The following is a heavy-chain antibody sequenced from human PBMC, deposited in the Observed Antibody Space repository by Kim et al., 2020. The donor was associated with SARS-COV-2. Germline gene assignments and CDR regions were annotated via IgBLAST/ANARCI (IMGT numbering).Heavy chain of an antibody. CDR2: INHSGST. CDR3: ARVPFRITMVRGVWGYYYYGMDV. Sequence: SETLSLTCAVYGGSFSGYYWSWIRQPPGKGLEWIGEINHSGSTNYNPSLKSRVTISVDTSKNQFSLKLSSVTAADTAVYYCARVPFRITMVRGVWGYYYYGMDVWGQGTTVTVSS. CDR1: GGSFSGYY. J-gene: IGHJ6*02. V-gene: IGHV4-34*01. D-gene: IGHD3-10*01.